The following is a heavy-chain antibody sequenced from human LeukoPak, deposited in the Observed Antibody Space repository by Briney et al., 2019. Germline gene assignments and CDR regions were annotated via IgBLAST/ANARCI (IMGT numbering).Heavy chain of an antibody. CDR3: ARFNGDPPREFDC. D-gene: IGHD4-17*01. CDR2: IYHSGST. J-gene: IGHJ4*02. CDR1: GYSISSGYY. Sequence: SETLSLTCTVSGYSISSGYYWGWIRQPPGKGLEWIGSIYHSGSTYYNPSLKSRVTISVDTSKNQFSLKLSSVTAADTAVYYCARFNGDPPREFDCWGQGTLVTVSS. V-gene: IGHV4-38-2*02.